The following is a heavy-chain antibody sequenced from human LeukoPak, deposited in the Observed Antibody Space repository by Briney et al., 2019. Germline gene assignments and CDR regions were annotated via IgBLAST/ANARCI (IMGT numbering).Heavy chain of an antibody. V-gene: IGHV1-18*01. J-gene: IGHJ6*02. CDR1: GYTFTSYG. CDR2: ISAYNGNT. D-gene: IGHD3-3*01. Sequence: GASVKVSCKASGYTFTSYGISWVRQAPGQGLEWMGWISAYNGNTNYAQKLQGRVTMTTDTSTSTAYMELRSLRSDDTAVYYCARDLTYYDFWSGYYTVFYGMDVWGQGTTVTVSS. CDR3: ARDLTYYDFWSGYYTVFYGMDV.